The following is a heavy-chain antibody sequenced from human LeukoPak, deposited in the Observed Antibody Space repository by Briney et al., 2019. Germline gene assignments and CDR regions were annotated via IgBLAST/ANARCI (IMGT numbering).Heavy chain of an antibody. V-gene: IGHV4-59*01. D-gene: IGHD3-16*01. CDR1: GGSISSYY. J-gene: IGHJ5*02. Sequence: SETLSLTCTISGGSISSYYCNWIRQPPGKGLEWIGYLYYSGSTNYNPSLKSRVTISVDTSKNQFSLKLSSVTAADTAVYYCARGLTAGFDPWGQGTLVTVSS. CDR2: LYYSGST. CDR3: ARGLTAGFDP.